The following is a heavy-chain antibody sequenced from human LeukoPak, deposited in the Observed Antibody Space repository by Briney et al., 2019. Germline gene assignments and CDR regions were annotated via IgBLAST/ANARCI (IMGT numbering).Heavy chain of an antibody. D-gene: IGHD6-13*01. CDR2: IYHSGST. V-gene: IGHV4-4*02. CDR3: ARFRIAAAGRHYFDY. J-gene: IGHJ4*02. Sequence: SETLSLTCTVSGGSISSSNWWSWVRQPPGKGLEWIGEIYHSGSTNYNPSLKSRVTISVDKSKNQFSLKLSSVTAADTAVYYCARFRIAAAGRHYFDYWGQGTLVTVSS. CDR1: GGSISSSNW.